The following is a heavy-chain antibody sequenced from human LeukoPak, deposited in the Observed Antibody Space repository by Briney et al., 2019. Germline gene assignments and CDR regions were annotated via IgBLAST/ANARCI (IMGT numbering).Heavy chain of an antibody. Sequence: ASVKVSCKTSGYTFTNFYMHWVRQAPGRGLEWMGIINPSGANTGYAQKFQGRVTMTRDTSTSTVYMELSSLRSQDTAVYYCARSILVVPVVSHYNYGVDFWGQGTTVTVSS. CDR2: INPSGANT. CDR3: ARSILVVPVVSHYNYGVDF. D-gene: IGHD2-2*01. V-gene: IGHV1-46*01. J-gene: IGHJ6*02. CDR1: GYTFTNFY.